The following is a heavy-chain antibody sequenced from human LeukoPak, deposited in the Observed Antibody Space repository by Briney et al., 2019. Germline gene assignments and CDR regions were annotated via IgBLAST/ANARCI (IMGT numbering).Heavy chain of an antibody. CDR1: GFTFSGYA. D-gene: IGHD6-13*01. Sequence: GGSLRLSCAASGFTFSGYAMSWVRQAPGKGLEWVSAISGSGGSTYYADSVKGRFTISRDNSKNTLYLQMDSLRAGDTAVYYCAKSSAGSWPYYFDYWGQGTLVTVSS. CDR2: ISGSGGST. CDR3: AKSSAGSWPYYFDY. V-gene: IGHV3-23*01. J-gene: IGHJ4*02.